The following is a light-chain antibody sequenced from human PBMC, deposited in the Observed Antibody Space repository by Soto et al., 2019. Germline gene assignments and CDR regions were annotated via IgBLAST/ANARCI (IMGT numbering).Light chain of an antibody. CDR2: AAS. Sequence: DIQMTQSPSSLSASAGDRVTITCRASHGIRNFLGWYQQKPGKAPKRLIHAASSLESGVPSRFSRNRSGTEVTLPVSSLQPEDFATYYCLQHDTYPFTFGQGTQVEIK. J-gene: IGKJ2*01. CDR1: HGIRNF. V-gene: IGKV1-17*01. CDR3: LQHDTYPFT.